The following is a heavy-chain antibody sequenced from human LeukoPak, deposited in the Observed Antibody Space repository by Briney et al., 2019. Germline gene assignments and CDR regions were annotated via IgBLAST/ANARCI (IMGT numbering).Heavy chain of an antibody. CDR3: ARDHDSYGFCVY. V-gene: IGHV1-46*01. D-gene: IGHD5-18*01. CDR2: INPSGAST. CDR1: GYTFTSSY. Sequence: GASVKVSCKASGYTFTSSYMHWVRQAPGQGLEWVGIINPSGASTSYAQKFQGRVTMTRDTSTSTVYMELSSLRSEDTAVYYCARDHDSYGFCVYRGQGTLVTVSS. J-gene: IGHJ4*02.